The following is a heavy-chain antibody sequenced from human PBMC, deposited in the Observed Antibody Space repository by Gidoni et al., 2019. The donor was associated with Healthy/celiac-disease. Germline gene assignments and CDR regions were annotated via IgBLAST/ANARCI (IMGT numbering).Heavy chain of an antibody. CDR1: GGSISSYY. J-gene: IGHJ4*02. CDR2: IYYSGST. Sequence: QVQLQESGPGLVKPSETLSLTCTVSGGSISSYYWSWIRQPPGKGLEWIGYIYYSGSTNYNPSLKSRVTISVDTSKNQFSLKLSSVTAADTAVYYCARESRITMVRGVIISFDYWCQGTLVTVSS. D-gene: IGHD3-10*01. V-gene: IGHV4-59*01. CDR3: ARESRITMVRGVIISFDY.